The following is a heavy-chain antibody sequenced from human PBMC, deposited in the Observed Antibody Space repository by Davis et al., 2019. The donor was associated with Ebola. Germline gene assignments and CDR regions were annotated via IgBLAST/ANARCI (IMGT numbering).Heavy chain of an antibody. CDR2: ISSSSSYI. D-gene: IGHD3-10*01. Sequence: GESLKISCAASGFTFSNAWMSWVRQAPGKGLEWVSSISSSSSYIYYADSVKGRFTISRDNAKNSLYLQMNSLRAEDTAVYYCAAEGRSSRPGYWGQGTLVTVSS. CDR3: AAEGRSSRPGY. J-gene: IGHJ4*02. CDR1: GFTFSNAW. V-gene: IGHV3-21*04.